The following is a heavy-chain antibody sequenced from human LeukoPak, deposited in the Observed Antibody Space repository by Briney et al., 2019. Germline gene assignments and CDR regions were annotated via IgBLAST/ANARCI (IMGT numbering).Heavy chain of an antibody. CDR3: AKIGNYDILTGYLFYFDY. CDR2: ISGSGGST. Sequence: GGSLRLSCAASGFTFSSYWMSWVRQAPGKGLEWVSAISGSGGSTYYADSVKGRFTISRDNSKNTLYLQMNSLRAEDTAVYYCAKIGNYDILTGYLFYFDYWGQGTLVTVSS. CDR1: GFTFSSYW. J-gene: IGHJ4*02. D-gene: IGHD3-9*01. V-gene: IGHV3-23*01.